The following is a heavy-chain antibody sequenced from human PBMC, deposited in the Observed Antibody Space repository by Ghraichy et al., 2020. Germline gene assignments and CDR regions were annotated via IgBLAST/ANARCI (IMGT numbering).Heavy chain of an antibody. CDR3: ASDRGYGSGSYYNDFDY. D-gene: IGHD3-10*01. CDR2: IWYDGSNK. J-gene: IGHJ4*02. Sequence: GGSLGLSCAASGFTFSSYGMHWVRQAPGKGLEWVAVIWYDGSNKYYADSVKGRFTISRDNSKNTLYLQMNSLRAEDTAVYYCASDRGYGSGSYYNDFDYWGQGTLVTVSS. V-gene: IGHV3-33*01. CDR1: GFTFSSYG.